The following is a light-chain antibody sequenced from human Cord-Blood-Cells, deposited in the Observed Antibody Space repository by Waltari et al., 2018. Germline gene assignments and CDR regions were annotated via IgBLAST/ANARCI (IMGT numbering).Light chain of an antibody. Sequence: QSALTQPRSVSGSPGQSVTISCTGTSSDVGGYNYVSWYQQHPGKAPKLMIYDVSKRPSGFPDPFSGSKSGNTASLTISGLQAEDDADYYCCSYAGSYTYVFGTGTKVTVL. J-gene: IGLJ1*01. V-gene: IGLV2-11*01. CDR1: SSDVGGYNY. CDR2: DVS. CDR3: CSYAGSYTYV.